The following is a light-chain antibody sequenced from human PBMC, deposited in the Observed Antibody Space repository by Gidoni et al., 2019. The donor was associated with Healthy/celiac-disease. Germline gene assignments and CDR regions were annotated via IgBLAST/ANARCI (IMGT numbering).Light chain of an antibody. CDR2: AAS. CDR1: QSISSY. Sequence: DIQMTQSPSSLSASVGDRVTITCRASQSISSYLNWYQQKPGKAPMLLIYAASSLQSGVPSRFSGSGSGTDFTLTISSLQPEDFATYYCQQSYSTPYTFGQXTKLEIK. V-gene: IGKV1-39*01. CDR3: QQSYSTPYT. J-gene: IGKJ2*01.